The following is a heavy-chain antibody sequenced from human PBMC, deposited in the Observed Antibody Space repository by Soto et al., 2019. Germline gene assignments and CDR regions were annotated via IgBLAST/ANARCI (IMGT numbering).Heavy chain of an antibody. V-gene: IGHV3-30*18. CDR2: ISYDGSNK. Sequence: GGSLRLSCAASGFTFSSYGMYWVRQAPGKGLGWVAVISYDGSNKYYADSVKGRFTISRDNSKNTLYLQMNSLRADDTAVYYCAKAIRAYSSGWSPNWFDPWGQGTLVTVSS. D-gene: IGHD6-19*01. CDR3: AKAIRAYSSGWSPNWFDP. CDR1: GFTFSSYG. J-gene: IGHJ5*02.